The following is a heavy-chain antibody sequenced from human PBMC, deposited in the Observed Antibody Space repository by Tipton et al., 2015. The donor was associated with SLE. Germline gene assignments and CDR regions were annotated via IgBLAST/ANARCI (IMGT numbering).Heavy chain of an antibody. D-gene: IGHD4-17*01. CDR3: ARDDPDGESRGIPGDY. Sequence: TLSLTCTVSGGSISSSSYYWGWIRQPPGKGLEWIGSIFYSGSTYYNPSLKSRVTISVDTSKNQFSLRLTSVTAADTAMYYCARDDPDGESRGIPGDYWGQGTLVTVSS. J-gene: IGHJ4*02. V-gene: IGHV4-39*07. CDR2: IFYSGST. CDR1: GGSISSSSYY.